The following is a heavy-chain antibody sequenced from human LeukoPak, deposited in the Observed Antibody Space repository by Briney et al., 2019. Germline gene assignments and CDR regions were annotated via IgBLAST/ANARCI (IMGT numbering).Heavy chain of an antibody. Sequence: SETLSLTCAVSGGSISSSNWWNWVRQPPGKGLEWIGEIYHSGSTNYNPSLKSRVTISVDKSKNQFSLKLSSVTAADTAVYYCARGDYYGSGSYPGILDPWGQGTLVTVSS. CDR1: GGSISSSNW. CDR3: ARGDYYGSGSYPGILDP. V-gene: IGHV4-4*02. J-gene: IGHJ5*02. CDR2: IYHSGST. D-gene: IGHD3-10*01.